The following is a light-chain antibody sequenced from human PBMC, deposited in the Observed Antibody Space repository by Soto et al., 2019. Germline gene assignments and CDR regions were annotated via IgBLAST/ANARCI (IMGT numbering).Light chain of an antibody. Sequence: QSVLTQPPSVSAAPGQKVTISCSGSSSNIGGNSVSWYQQLPGTAPKLLIYDDNKRPSGIPDRFSGSKSGTSATLGITGFQTGDEAVYYCQCYDNSLGANVLFGGGTKVTVL. CDR3: QCYDNSLGANVL. CDR1: SSNIGGNS. V-gene: IGLV1-51*01. CDR2: DDN. J-gene: IGLJ2*01.